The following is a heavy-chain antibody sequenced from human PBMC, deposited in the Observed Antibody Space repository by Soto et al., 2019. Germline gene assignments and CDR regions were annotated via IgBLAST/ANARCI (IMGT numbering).Heavy chain of an antibody. CDR3: AKTVPATNY. CDR2: ISSVGDNT. Sequence: EVQLLESGGGLVQPGGSLRVSCAASGFTFSNYAMSWVRQAPGKGLEWVSGISSVGDNTYYADSVKGRFTISRDNSKDTLYLQMNSLRAEDTGLYYCAKTVPATNYWGQGTLVAVSS. D-gene: IGHD6-19*01. J-gene: IGHJ4*02. V-gene: IGHV3-23*01. CDR1: GFTFSNYA.